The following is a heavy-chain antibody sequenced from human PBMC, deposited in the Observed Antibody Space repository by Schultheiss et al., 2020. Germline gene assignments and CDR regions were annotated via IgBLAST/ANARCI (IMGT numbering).Heavy chain of an antibody. J-gene: IGHJ5*02. CDR1: GGSISSSSYY. D-gene: IGHD3-10*01. CDR2: INHSGST. V-gene: IGHV4-39*07. Sequence: SQTLSLTCTVSGGSISSSSYYWSWIRQPPGKGLEWIGEINHSGSTNYNPSLKSRVTISVDTSKNQFSLKLSSVTAADTAVYYCAKYYSSNWFDPWGQGTLVNVSS. CDR3: AKYYSSNWFDP.